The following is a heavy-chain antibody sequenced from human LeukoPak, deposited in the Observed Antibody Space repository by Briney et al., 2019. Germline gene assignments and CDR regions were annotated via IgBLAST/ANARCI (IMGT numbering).Heavy chain of an antibody. V-gene: IGHV3-66*01. CDR2: IYGSTSA. CDR1: GFTVSSKY. CDR3: ARLNFGDDY. D-gene: IGHD4-17*01. Sequence: GGSLRPSCAASGFTVSSKYINWVRQAPGKGLEWVSLIYGSTSADYADSVKGRFTISRDNSMNTVYLQMNSLRAEDTAIYYCARLNFGDDYWGQGTLVAVSS. J-gene: IGHJ4*02.